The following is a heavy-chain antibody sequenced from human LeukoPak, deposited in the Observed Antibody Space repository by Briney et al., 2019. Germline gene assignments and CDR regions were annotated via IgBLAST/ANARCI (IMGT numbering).Heavy chain of an antibody. CDR2: INHSGST. D-gene: IGHD5-18*01. V-gene: IGHV4-34*01. Sequence: SETLSLTCAVYGGSFSGYYWSWLRQPPGKGLEWIGEINHSGSTNYNPSLKSRVTISVDTSKNQFSLKLSSVTAADTAVYYCARGVRGYSYGPRTSSFDYWGQGTLVTVSS. CDR1: GGSFSGYY. J-gene: IGHJ4*02. CDR3: ARGVRGYSYGPRTSSFDY.